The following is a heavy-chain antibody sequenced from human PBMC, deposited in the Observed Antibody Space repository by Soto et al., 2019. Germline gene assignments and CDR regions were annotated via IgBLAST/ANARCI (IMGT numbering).Heavy chain of an antibody. CDR3: ARQVTTHYYYYGMDV. J-gene: IGHJ6*02. D-gene: IGHD4-4*01. V-gene: IGHV3-21*01. CDR1: GFPFSSYS. Sequence: VGSLILSCAASGFPFSSYSMNWVRPAPGKGLEWVSSISSSSSYIYYADSVKGRFTISRDNAKNSLYLQMNSLRAEDTAVYYCARQVTTHYYYYGMDVWGQGTTVNVS. CDR2: ISSSSSYI.